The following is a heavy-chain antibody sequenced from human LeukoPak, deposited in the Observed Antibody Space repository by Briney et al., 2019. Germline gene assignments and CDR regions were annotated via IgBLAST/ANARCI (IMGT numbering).Heavy chain of an antibody. CDR3: ARGGVTTIAQYDY. J-gene: IGHJ4*02. V-gene: IGHV4-59*01. D-gene: IGHD5-12*01. Sequence: SETLSLTCTVCNVSISSYHWSWVRQPPGKGLEWIGYIFDSGTTNYNPSTNYNPSLKSRVTVSLDTSKNHFSLKLSSVTAADTAVYFCARGGVTTIAQYDYWGQGILVTVSS. CDR2: IFDSGTTNYNPST. CDR1: NVSISSYH.